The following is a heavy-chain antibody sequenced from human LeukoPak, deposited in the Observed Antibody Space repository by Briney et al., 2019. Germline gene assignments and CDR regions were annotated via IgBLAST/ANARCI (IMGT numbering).Heavy chain of an antibody. V-gene: IGHV3-23*01. D-gene: IGHD6-19*01. CDR2: ISGSGDRT. CDR3: AKRNSSGDKNFDY. J-gene: IGHJ4*02. CDR1: GFTFGSYA. Sequence: GGPLRLSCAASGFTFGSYAMSWVRQAPGKGLEWVSAISGSGDRTYYADSVKGRFTISRDNSKNTLYLQMNSLRAEDTAVYYCAKRNSSGDKNFDYWGQGTLVTVSS.